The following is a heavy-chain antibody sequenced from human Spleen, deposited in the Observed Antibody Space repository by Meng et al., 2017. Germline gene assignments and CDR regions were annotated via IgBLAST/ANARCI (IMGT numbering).Heavy chain of an antibody. D-gene: IGHD6-19*01. Sequence: QPQLQESGPGLVKPSEALSLTCSVSGGSISTSGYYWGWIRQPPGKGLEWIGSIGHSGFTYYTPSLKSRVTVSMDTSRNQFSLWLTSVTAADTAVYYCVRSSGWVRTGFDPWGQGTLVTVSS. CDR1: GGSISTSGYY. CDR2: IGHSGFT. V-gene: IGHV4-39*01. CDR3: VRSSGWVRTGFDP. J-gene: IGHJ5*02.